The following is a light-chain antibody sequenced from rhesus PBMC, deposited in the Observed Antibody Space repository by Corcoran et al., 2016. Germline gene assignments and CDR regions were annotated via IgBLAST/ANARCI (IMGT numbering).Light chain of an antibody. CDR1: QGISSW. V-gene: IGKV1-19*01. CDR2: GAS. J-gene: IGKJ1*01. Sequence: DIQMTQSPSSLSASVGDKVTITCHGSQGISSWLAWYQQKPGKAPKPLIYGASSLQSGVPSRFSGSGSGTDYTLTISSLQPEDFATYYWQQYDDLPWTFGQGTKVEIK. CDR3: QQYDDLPWT.